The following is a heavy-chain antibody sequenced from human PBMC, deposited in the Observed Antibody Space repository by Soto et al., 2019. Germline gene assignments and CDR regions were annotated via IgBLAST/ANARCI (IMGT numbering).Heavy chain of an antibody. V-gene: IGHV2-26*01. CDR3: ARIGSIWSNFDY. CDR2: IFSNDEK. D-gene: IGHD3-10*01. J-gene: IGHJ4*02. CDR1: GFSLSNARMG. Sequence: QVTLKESGPVLVKPTEPLTLTCTVSGFSLSNARMGVSWIRQPPGKALEWLAHIFSNDEKSYSTSLKSRLTISKDTSKSQVVLTMTNMDPVDTATYYCARIGSIWSNFDYWGQGTLVTVSS.